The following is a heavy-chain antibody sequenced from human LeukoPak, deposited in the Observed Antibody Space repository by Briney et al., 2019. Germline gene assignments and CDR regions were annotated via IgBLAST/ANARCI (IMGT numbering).Heavy chain of an antibody. CDR2: INPNSGGT. Sequence: ASVKVSCKASGYTFTSYYMHWVRQAPGQGLEWMGWINPNSGGTNYAQEFQGRVTMTRDTSISTAYMELSRLRSDDRAVNDCARESGGTEPTGYWGREPWSPSPQ. CDR1: GYTFTSYY. D-gene: IGHD4-23*01. CDR3: ARESGGTEPTGY. J-gene: IGHJ4*02. V-gene: IGHV1-2*02.